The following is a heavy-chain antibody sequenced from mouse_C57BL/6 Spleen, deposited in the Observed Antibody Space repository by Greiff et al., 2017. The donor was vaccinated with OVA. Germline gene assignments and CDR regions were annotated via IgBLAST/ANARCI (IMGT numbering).Heavy chain of an antibody. CDR1: GYTFTDYN. Sequence: VQLKESGPELVKPGASVKMSCKASGYTFTDYNMHWVKQSHGKSLEWIGYINPNNGGTSYNQKFKGKATLTVNKSSSTAYMELRSLTSEDSAVYYCARSNGSSYVGYWGQGTTLTVSS. CDR3: ARSNGSSYVGY. J-gene: IGHJ2*01. V-gene: IGHV1-22*01. D-gene: IGHD1-1*01. CDR2: INPNNGGT.